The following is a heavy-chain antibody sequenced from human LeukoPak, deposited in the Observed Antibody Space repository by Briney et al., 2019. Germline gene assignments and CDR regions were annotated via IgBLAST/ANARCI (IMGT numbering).Heavy chain of an antibody. CDR3: ARDLRMVTAPRVSYNWFDP. V-gene: IGHV3-48*03. J-gene: IGHJ5*02. Sequence: GGSLRLSCAASGFTFSSYEMNWVRQAPGKGLEWVSYISSSCSTIYYADSVKGRFTISRDNAKNSLYLQMNSLSAEDTAVYYCARDLRMVTAPRVSYNWFDPWGQGTLVTVSS. CDR2: ISSSCSTI. CDR1: GFTFSSYE. D-gene: IGHD2-21*02.